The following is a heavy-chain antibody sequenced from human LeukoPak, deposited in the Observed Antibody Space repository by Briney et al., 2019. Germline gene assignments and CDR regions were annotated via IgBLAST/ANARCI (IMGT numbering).Heavy chain of an antibody. Sequence: SETLSLTCTVSGGSISSSSYYWGWIRQPPGKGLEWIGSIYYSGSTYYNPSLKSRVTISVDTSKNQFSLKLSSVTAADTAVYYCAREGPRWGVRDYWGQGTLVTVSS. V-gene: IGHV4-39*07. D-gene: IGHD3-16*01. CDR2: IYYSGST. CDR3: AREGPRWGVRDY. J-gene: IGHJ4*02. CDR1: GGSISSSSYY.